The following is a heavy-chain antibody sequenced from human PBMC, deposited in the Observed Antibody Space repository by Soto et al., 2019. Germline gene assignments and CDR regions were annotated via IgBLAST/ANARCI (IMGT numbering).Heavy chain of an antibody. V-gene: IGHV1-3*01. CDR3: ARGGEVDD. CDR2: INADNGYT. Sequence: QVQLVQSGAEVKKPGASVKVSCKASGYTFTSYPIHWVRQAPGQGLECMGWINADNGYTRYSQKFQGRVTVTRDTSASTAYMELRSLTYDDTAMYYCARGGEVDDWGQGALVTVSS. CDR1: GYTFTSYP. J-gene: IGHJ4*02. D-gene: IGHD3-10*01.